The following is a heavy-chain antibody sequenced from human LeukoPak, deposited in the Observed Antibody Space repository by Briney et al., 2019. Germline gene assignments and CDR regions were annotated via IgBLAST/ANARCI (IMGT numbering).Heavy chain of an antibody. J-gene: IGHJ4*02. V-gene: IGHV4-30-4*01. D-gene: IGHD3-16*01. CDR3: AIKRGQGLDY. Sequence: SETLSLTCTVSGASISSDYYSWGWIRQPPGKGLEWIGYIYYSGSTSYNPSLKSRLTISIDTSKNQFSLKLSFVTAADTAVYYCAIKRGQGLDYWGQGTLATVSS. CDR2: IYYSGST. CDR1: GASISSDYYS.